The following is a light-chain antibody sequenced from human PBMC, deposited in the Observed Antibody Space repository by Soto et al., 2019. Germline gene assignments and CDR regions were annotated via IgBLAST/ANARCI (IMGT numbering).Light chain of an antibody. CDR1: QSISNY. V-gene: IGKV1-39*01. Sequence: DIQMTQAPSSLSASVGDRVTIPCRASQSISNYLSWYQQIPGKAPKLLIYAASTLRSGVSSRISGSGCRTDFTLTISSLHPEDFATYCCQRSYSTPWTFGQGTKVEIK. CDR2: AAS. CDR3: QRSYSTPWT. J-gene: IGKJ1*01.